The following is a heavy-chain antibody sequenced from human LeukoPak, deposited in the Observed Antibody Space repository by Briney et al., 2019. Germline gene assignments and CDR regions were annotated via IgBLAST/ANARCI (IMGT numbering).Heavy chain of an antibody. J-gene: IGHJ4*02. CDR2: IYHSGST. D-gene: IGHD2-15*01. Sequence: PSETLSLTCAVSGYSISSGYYWGWIRQPPGKGLEWIGSIYHSGSTYYNPSLKSRVTISVDTSKNQFSLKLGSLTATDTAVYYCARLHLVVAATPIDYWGQGTLVTVSS. V-gene: IGHV4-38-2*01. CDR3: ARLHLVVAATPIDY. CDR1: GYSISSGYY.